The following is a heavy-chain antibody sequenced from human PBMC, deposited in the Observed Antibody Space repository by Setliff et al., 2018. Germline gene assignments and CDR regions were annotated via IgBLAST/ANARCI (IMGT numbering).Heavy chain of an antibody. V-gene: IGHV4-39*01. CDR1: GGSLRGNAIF. J-gene: IGHJ6*03. Sequence: PSETLSLTCTVSGGSLRGNAIFWGWIRQPPGKGLEWIGSTYYNGDAYYNPSLKSRVTISVDTSRNQFSLKLSSVTAADTAVYYCARHVGSRSRGYNYYYYYMDVWGKGTTVTVSS. CDR2: TYYNGDA. CDR3: ARHVGSRSRGYNYYYYYMDV. D-gene: IGHD3-10*01.